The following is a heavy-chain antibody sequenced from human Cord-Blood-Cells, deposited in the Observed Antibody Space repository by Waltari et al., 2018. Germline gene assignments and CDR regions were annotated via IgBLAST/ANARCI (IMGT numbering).Heavy chain of an antibody. CDR3: ATGTSSHDAFDI. V-gene: IGHV1-69*09. CDR2: IIPILGIA. Sequence: QVQLVQSGAEVKKPGSSVKVSCKASGGTFSSYDISWVRQAPGQGLEWMGRIIPILGIANYAQKFQGRVTITADKSTSTAYMELSSLRSEDTAVYYCATGTSSHDAFDIWGQGTMVTVSS. CDR1: GGTFSSYD. J-gene: IGHJ3*02.